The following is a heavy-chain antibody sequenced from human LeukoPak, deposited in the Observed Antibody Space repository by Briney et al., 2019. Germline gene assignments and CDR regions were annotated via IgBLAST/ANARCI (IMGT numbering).Heavy chain of an antibody. V-gene: IGHV1-46*01. CDR3: ARDIGDWNYDY. Sequence: GASVKVSCKASGGTFSSYAISWVRQAPGQGLEWMGIINPSGGSTSYAQKFQGRVTMTRDTSTSTVYMELSSLRSEDTAVYYCARDIGDWNYDYWGQGTLVTVSS. J-gene: IGHJ4*02. CDR1: GGTFSSYA. CDR2: INPSGGST. D-gene: IGHD1-7*01.